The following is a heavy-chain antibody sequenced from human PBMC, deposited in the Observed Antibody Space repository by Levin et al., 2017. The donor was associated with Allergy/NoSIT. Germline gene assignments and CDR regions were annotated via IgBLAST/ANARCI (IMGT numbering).Heavy chain of an antibody. V-gene: IGHV3-48*03. D-gene: IGHD3-3*01. CDR2: ISSSGSTI. J-gene: IGHJ4*02. Sequence: GGSLRLSCAASGFTFSSYEMNWVRQAPGKGLEWVSYISSSGSTIYYADSVKGRFPISRDNAKNSLYLQMNSLRAEDTAVYYCARQLGNFWSGYNYFDYWGQGTLVTVSS. CDR3: ARQLGNFWSGYNYFDY. CDR1: GFTFSSYE.